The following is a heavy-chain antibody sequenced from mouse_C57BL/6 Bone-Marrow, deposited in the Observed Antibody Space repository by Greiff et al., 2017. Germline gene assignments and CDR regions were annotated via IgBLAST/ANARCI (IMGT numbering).Heavy chain of an antibody. Sequence: QVQLQQSGAELARPGASVKLSCKASGYTFTSYGISWVKQRTGQGLEWIGEIYPRSGNPYYNEKFKGKATLTADKSSSTAYMVLRSLTSEDSAVYFCSTPTVVGRFDDWGQGTTLTVSS. V-gene: IGHV1-81*01. D-gene: IGHD1-1*01. CDR1: GYTFTSYG. CDR2: IYPRSGNP. CDR3: STPTVVGRFDD. J-gene: IGHJ2*01.